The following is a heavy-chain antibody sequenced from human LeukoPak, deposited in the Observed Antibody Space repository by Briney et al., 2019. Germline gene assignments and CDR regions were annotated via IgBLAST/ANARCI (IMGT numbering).Heavy chain of an antibody. D-gene: IGHD3-22*01. Sequence: GESLKISCKGSGYSFTTYWLGWVRQMPGKGLEWMGIIYPGDSDVRYSPSFQGQVTISADKSISTAYLQWSSLKASDTAMYYCARGEYYYDSSGSRNWFDPWGQGTLVTVSS. CDR1: GYSFTTYW. V-gene: IGHV5-51*01. CDR3: ARGEYYYDSSGSRNWFDP. CDR2: IYPGDSDV. J-gene: IGHJ5*02.